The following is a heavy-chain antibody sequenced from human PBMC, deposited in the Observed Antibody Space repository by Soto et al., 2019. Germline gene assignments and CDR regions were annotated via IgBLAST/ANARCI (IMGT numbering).Heavy chain of an antibody. CDR2: VSDDGGA. J-gene: IGHJ4*02. Sequence: GGSLRLSCAASGFPLTTYALSWVRQAPGKRLEWVSAVSDDGGAHYASSVMGRFIVSRDLSKSTVYLEINGLTAEDTALYYCAKETAGIGIPLFDHWGQGIMVTVSP. V-gene: IGHV3-23*01. CDR3: AKETAGIGIPLFDH. CDR1: GFPLTTYA. D-gene: IGHD6-13*01.